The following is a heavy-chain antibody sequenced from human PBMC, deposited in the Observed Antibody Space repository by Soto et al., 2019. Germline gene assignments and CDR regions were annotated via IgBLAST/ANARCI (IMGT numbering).Heavy chain of an antibody. V-gene: IGHV4-4*02. CDR3: ARETQLWQPPPQYYFDY. CDR1: GCSISSSNW. CDR2: IYHSGST. D-gene: IGHD5-18*01. Sequence: QVQLQESGPGLVKPSGTLSLTCAVSGCSISSSNWWSWVRQPPGKGLEWIGEIYHSGSTNYNPSLKSRVTISVDKSKNQFSLKLSSVTAADTDVYYCARETQLWQPPPQYYFDYWGQGTLVTVSS. J-gene: IGHJ4*02.